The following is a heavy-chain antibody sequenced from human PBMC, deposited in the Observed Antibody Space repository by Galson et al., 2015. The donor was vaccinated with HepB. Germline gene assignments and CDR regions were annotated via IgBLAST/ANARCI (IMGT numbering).Heavy chain of an antibody. Sequence: CKASGYTFTSYYMHWVRQAPGQGLEWMGIINPSGGSTSYAQKFQGRVTMTRDTSISTAYMELSRLRSDDTAVYYCARESSGYSSSGASDAFDIWGQGTMVTVSS. CDR1: GYTFTSYY. CDR3: ARESSGYSSSGASDAFDI. CDR2: INPSGGST. V-gene: IGHV1-46*01. D-gene: IGHD6-6*01. J-gene: IGHJ3*02.